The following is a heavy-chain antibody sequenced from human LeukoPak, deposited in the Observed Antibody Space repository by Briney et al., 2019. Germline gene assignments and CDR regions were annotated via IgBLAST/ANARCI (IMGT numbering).Heavy chain of an antibody. D-gene: IGHD3-3*01. J-gene: IGHJ6*02. V-gene: IGHV3-30-3*01. CDR3: ARGDGWPTYYDFWSGYYNNYYGMDV. CDR1: GFTFSSYA. CDR2: ISYDGSNK. Sequence: QPGRSLRLSCAASGFTFSSYAMHWVRQAQGKGLEWVAVISYDGSNKYYADSVKGRLTISRDNSKNTLYLQMNSLRAEDTAVYYCARGDGWPTYYDFWSGYYNNYYGMDVWGQGTTVTVSS.